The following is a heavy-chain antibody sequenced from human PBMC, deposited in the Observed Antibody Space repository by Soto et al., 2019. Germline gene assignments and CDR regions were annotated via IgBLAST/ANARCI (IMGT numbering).Heavy chain of an antibody. V-gene: IGHV3-64D*08. CDR2: ISSNGGST. Sequence: GGSLRLSCSASGFTFSSYAMHWVRQAPGKGLEYVSAISSNGGSTYYADSVKGRFTISRDNSKNTLYLQMSSLRAEDTAVYYCHRTPERDYYYYYGMDVWGQGTTVTVSS. CDR3: HRTPERDYYYYYGMDV. J-gene: IGHJ6*02. CDR1: GFTFSSYA. D-gene: IGHD1-26*01.